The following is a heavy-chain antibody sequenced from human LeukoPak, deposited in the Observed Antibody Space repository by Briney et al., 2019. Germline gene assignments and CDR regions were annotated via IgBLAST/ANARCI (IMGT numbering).Heavy chain of an antibody. CDR3: ARTRRENWFDP. J-gene: IGHJ5*02. V-gene: IGHV4-34*01. CDR2: INHSGST. CDR1: GGSFSGYY. Sequence: TSETLSLTCAVYGGSFSGYYWSWIRQPPGKGLEWIGEINHSGSTYYNPSLKSRVTISVDRSKNQFSLKLSSVTAADTAVYYCARTRRENWFDPWGQGTLVTVSS.